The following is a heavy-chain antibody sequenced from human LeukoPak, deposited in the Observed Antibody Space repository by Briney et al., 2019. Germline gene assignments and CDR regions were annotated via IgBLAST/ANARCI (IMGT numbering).Heavy chain of an antibody. CDR3: AREEGGAGLYGFDI. D-gene: IGHD1-26*01. Sequence: GGSLRLSCAASGFTFSSYSMNWVRQAPGKELEWVSSISSSSDYIYYADSLKGRFTISRDNAKNSLYLQMNSLRAEDTAVYYCAREEGGAGLYGFDIWGQGTMVTVSS. CDR1: GFTFSSYS. CDR2: ISSSSDYI. J-gene: IGHJ3*02. V-gene: IGHV3-21*01.